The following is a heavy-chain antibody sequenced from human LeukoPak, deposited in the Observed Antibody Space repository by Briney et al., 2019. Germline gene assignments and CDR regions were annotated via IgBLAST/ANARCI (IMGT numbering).Heavy chain of an antibody. CDR1: GFTFSSYA. V-gene: IGHV3-23*01. J-gene: IGHJ4*02. D-gene: IGHD3-22*01. CDR2: ISGSGGST. Sequence: GGSLRLSCAASGFTFSSYAMSWVRQAPGKGLEWVSAISGSGGSTYYADSVKGRFTISRDNSKNTLYLQVNSLRAEDTAVYYCAKVGSSGYYCDYWGQGTLVTVSS. CDR3: AKVGSSGYYCDY.